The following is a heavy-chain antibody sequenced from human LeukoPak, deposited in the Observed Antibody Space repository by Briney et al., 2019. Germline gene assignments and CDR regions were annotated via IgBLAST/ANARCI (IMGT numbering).Heavy chain of an antibody. CDR2: IIPIFGTA. CDR3: ARVTSMIVVVDFDY. CDR1: GGTSSNYA. J-gene: IGHJ4*02. Sequence: VASVKVSCKASGGTSSNYAISWVRQAPGQGLEWMGGIIPIFGTANYAQKFQGRVTITADKSTSTAYMELSSLRSEDTAVYYCARVTSMIVVVDFDYWGQGTLVTVSS. V-gene: IGHV1-69*06. D-gene: IGHD3-22*01.